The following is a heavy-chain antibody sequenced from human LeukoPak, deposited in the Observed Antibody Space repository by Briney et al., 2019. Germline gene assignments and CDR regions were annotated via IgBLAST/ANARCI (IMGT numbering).Heavy chain of an antibody. V-gene: IGHV3-9*01. J-gene: IGHJ4*02. CDR1: GFTFDDYA. Sequence: GRSLRLSCAASGFTFDDYAMHWVRQAPGKGLEWVSGISWNSGSIGYADSVKGRFTISRDNAKNSLYLQMNSLRAEDTAVYYCARDPDSSGWYGTFDYWGQGTLVTVSS. CDR3: ARDPDSSGWYGTFDY. D-gene: IGHD6-19*01. CDR2: ISWNSGSI.